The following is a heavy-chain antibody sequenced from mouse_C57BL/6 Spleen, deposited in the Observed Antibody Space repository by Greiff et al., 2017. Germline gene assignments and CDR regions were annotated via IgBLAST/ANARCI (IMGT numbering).Heavy chain of an antibody. J-gene: IGHJ1*03. CDR2: INPGSGGT. Sequence: VQRVESGAELVRPGTSVKVSCKASGYAFTNYLIEWVKQRPGQGLEWIGVINPGSGGTNYNEKFKGKATLTADKSSSTAYMQLSSLTSEDSAVYFCARERDLNWYFDVWGTGTTVTVSS. CDR1: GYAFTNYL. D-gene: IGHD3-3*01. CDR3: ARERDLNWYFDV. V-gene: IGHV1-54*01.